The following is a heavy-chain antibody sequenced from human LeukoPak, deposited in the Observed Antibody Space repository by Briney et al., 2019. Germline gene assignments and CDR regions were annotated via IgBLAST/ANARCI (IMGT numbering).Heavy chain of an antibody. Sequence: PGRSLRLSCTASGFTFGDYAMSWVRQAPGKGLEWVGFIRSKAYGGTIEYAASVKGRFTISRDDSKSIAYLQMNSLKTEDTAVYYCTRMNYYYGMDVWGQGTTVTVSS. CDR3: TRMNYYYGMDV. CDR2: IRSKAYGGTI. J-gene: IGHJ6*02. CDR1: GFTFGDYA. V-gene: IGHV3-49*04.